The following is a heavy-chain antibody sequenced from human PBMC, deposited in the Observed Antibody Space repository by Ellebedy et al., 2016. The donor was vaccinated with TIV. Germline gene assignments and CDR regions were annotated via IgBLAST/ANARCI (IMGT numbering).Heavy chain of an antibody. CDR3: ARTTTMTTFGAFDF. Sequence: GESLKISCAASGFTFGFSFSRYAMSWVRQAPGKGLEWASGISGSGGSTYYADSVKGRFTISRDNSKNTLYLQLNSLRAEDTALYYCARTTTMTTFGAFDFWGQGTMVTVSS. CDR2: ISGSGGST. CDR1: GFTFGFSFSRYA. V-gene: IGHV3-23*01. D-gene: IGHD3-16*01. J-gene: IGHJ3*01.